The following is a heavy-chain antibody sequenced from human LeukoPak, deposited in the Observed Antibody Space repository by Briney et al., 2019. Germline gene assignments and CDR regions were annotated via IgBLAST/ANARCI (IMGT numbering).Heavy chain of an antibody. CDR3: ARDRGWDAFDI. V-gene: IGHV1-24*01. D-gene: IGHD6-19*01. CDR2: FDPEDGET. Sequence: ASVKVSCKVSGYTLTELSMHWVRQAPGKGLEWMGGFDPEDGETIYAQKFQGRVTMTRDTSITTAYMELSRLTSDDAAVYYCARDRGWDAFDIWGQGTMVTVSS. CDR1: GYTLTELS. J-gene: IGHJ3*02.